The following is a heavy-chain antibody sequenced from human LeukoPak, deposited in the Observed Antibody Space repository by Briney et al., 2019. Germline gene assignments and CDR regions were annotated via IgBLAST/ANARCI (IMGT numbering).Heavy chain of an antibody. Sequence: GGSLRLSCAASGFTFSNAWMSWVRQAPGKGLEWVGRINSKTDGGTTDYAAPVKGRFTISRDDSKNTLYLQMNSLKTEDTAVYYCTTDGEYSNYGAEAFDIWGQGTMVTVSS. CDR2: INSKTDGGTT. CDR1: GFTFSNAW. CDR3: TTDGEYSNYGAEAFDI. D-gene: IGHD4-11*01. V-gene: IGHV3-15*01. J-gene: IGHJ3*02.